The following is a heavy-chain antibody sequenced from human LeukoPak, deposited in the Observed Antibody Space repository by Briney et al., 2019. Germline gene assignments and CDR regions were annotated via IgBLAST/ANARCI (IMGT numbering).Heavy chain of an antibody. Sequence: PSETLSLTCTVSGGSISSGDYSWSWIRQPPGRGLEWIGYIYYSGSTYYNPSLKSRVTISVDTSKNQFSLKLSSVTAADTAVYYCVRHNTVTTYDAFDIWGQGTMVTVSS. CDR2: IYYSGST. J-gene: IGHJ3*02. CDR1: GGSISSGDYS. V-gene: IGHV4-30-4*01. D-gene: IGHD4-17*01. CDR3: VRHNTVTTYDAFDI.